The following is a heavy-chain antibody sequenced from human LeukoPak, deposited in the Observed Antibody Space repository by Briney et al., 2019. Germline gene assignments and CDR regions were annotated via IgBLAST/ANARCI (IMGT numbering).Heavy chain of an antibody. CDR1: GFTFSSDS. CDR2: ISSTSSTI. Sequence: PGGSLRLSCAVSGFTFSSDSLNWVRQAPGKGLEWLSYISSTSSTIYYADSVRGRFTISRDNAKKSRYLQMNSLRDEDTAVYYCARANGLDVWGQGTTVTVSS. V-gene: IGHV3-48*02. CDR3: ARANGLDV. J-gene: IGHJ6*02.